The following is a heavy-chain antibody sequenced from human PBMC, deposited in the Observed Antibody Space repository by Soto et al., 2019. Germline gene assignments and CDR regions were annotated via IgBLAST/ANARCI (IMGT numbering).Heavy chain of an antibody. J-gene: IGHJ3*01. D-gene: IGHD5-18*01. CDR3: ARTRTWIQL. V-gene: IGHV4-34*01. Sequence: NPSETLSLTCAVYGGSFSGYYWSWIRQPPGKGLEWIGEINHSGSTNYNPSLKSRVTISVDTSKNQFSLKLSSVTAADTAVYYCARTRTWIQLWGQGTMVTVSS. CDR2: INHSGST. CDR1: GGSFSGYY.